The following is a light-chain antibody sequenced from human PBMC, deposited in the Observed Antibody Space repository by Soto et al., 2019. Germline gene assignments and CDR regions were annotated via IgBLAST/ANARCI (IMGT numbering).Light chain of an antibody. Sequence: DLQLTQSPSSLSASVGDRVTITCRVSQGISSYLNWYRQKPGKVPKLLIYSASNLQSGVPTRFSGSGSGTEFTLTISSLQSEDFAVYYCQQYNNWPLTFGGGTKVEIK. CDR2: SAS. J-gene: IGKJ4*01. CDR1: QGISSY. CDR3: QQYNNWPLT. V-gene: IGKV1-27*01.